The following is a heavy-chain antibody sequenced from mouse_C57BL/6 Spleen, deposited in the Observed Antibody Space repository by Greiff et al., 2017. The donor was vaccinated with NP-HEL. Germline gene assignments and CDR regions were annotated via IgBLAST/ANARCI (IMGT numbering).Heavy chain of an antibody. CDR3: ARGRRGDAMDY. V-gene: IGHV1-66*01. J-gene: IGHJ4*01. Sequence: VQLQQSGPELVKPGASVKLSCKASGYSFTSYYIHWVKQRPGQGLEWIGWIYPGSGNTKYNEKFKGKATLTADTSSSTAYMQLSSLTSEDSAVYYCARGRRGDAMDYWGQGTSVTVSS. CDR1: GYSFTSYY. CDR2: IYPGSGNT.